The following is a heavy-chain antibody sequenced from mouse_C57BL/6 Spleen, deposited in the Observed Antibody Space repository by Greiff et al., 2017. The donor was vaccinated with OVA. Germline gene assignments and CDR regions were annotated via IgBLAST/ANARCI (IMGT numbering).Heavy chain of an antibody. CDR1: GYTFTSYW. J-gene: IGHJ2*01. CDR2: IDPSDSYT. CDR3: ARGNWYFDY. D-gene: IGHD2-1*01. Sequence: VKLQQPGAELVMPGASVKLSCKASGYTFTSYWMHWVKQRPGQGLEWIGEIDPSDSYTNYNQKFKGKSTLTVDKSSSTAYMQLSSLTSEDSAVYYCARGNWYFDYWGQGTTLTVSS. V-gene: IGHV1-69*01.